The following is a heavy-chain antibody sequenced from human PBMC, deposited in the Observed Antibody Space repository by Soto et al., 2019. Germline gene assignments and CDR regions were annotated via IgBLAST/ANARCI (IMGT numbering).Heavy chain of an antibody. D-gene: IGHD3-10*01. Sequence: GGSLRLSCAASGFTFSNAWMNWVRQAPGKGLEWVGRIKSKTDGGTTDYAAPVKGRFTISRDDSKNTLYLQMNSLKTDDTAVYYCTTDLEWFGELFYYYGMDVWGQGTTVTVSS. CDR3: TTDLEWFGELFYYYGMDV. CDR1: GFTFSNAW. V-gene: IGHV3-15*07. CDR2: IKSKTDGGTT. J-gene: IGHJ6*02.